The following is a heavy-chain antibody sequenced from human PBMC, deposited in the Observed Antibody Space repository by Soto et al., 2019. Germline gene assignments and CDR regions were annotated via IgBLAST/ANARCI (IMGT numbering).Heavy chain of an antibody. V-gene: IGHV3-30*18. CDR3: AKHGIGWDQTLSQPNWFDP. J-gene: IGHJ5*02. Sequence: QVQLVESGGGVVQPGRSLRLSCAASGFTFSNYAIHWVRQAPGRGLEWVTVISFDGSNKYYADSVKGRFTISRDNSKNTVYRQMNSLRVEDTGVYYCAKHGIGWDQTLSQPNWFDPWGQGTLVTVSS. CDR1: GFTFSNYA. D-gene: IGHD2-2*01. CDR2: ISFDGSNK.